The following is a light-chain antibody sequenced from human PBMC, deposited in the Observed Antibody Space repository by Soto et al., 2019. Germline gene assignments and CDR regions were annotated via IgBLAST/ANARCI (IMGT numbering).Light chain of an antibody. V-gene: IGKV1-39*01. CDR3: QQSYSTPYT. J-gene: IGKJ2*01. CDR2: LAS. CDR1: QSISSS. Sequence: DIQMTQSPSSLSASVGERVTITCRASQSISSSLSWYQQRPGKAPNLLIYLASSLQSGVPSRFSGSGSGTDFTLTISSLQFEDFATYYCQQSYSTPYTFGQGTKLEIK.